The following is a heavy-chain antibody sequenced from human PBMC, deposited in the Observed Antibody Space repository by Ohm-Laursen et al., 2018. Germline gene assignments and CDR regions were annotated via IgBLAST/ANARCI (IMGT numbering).Heavy chain of an antibody. CDR3: AKGDSGTYRLNFDY. CDR2: ISWDGRGT. CDR1: GFTFDDYA. J-gene: IGHJ4*02. V-gene: IGHV3-43D*04. D-gene: IGHD1-26*01. Sequence: SLRLSCAASGFTFDDYAMHWVRQAPGKGLEWVSLISWDGRGTYYADSVKGRFSISRDNSKNSLFLQMNSLRAEDTALYYCAKGDSGTYRLNFDYWGQGTLVTVSS.